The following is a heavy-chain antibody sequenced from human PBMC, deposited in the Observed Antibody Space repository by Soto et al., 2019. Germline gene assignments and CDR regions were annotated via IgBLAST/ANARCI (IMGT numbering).Heavy chain of an antibody. V-gene: IGHV4-59*08. CDR2: IYYSGST. D-gene: IGHD2-8*01. Sequence: SETLSLTCTVSGGSISSYYWSWIRQPPGKGLEWIGYIYYSGSTNYNPSLKSRVTISVDTSKNQFSLKLSSVTAADTAVYYCAKHIYSLGYCTNGVCYGPLWAFDIWGQGTMVTVSS. CDR3: AKHIYSLGYCTNGVCYGPLWAFDI. J-gene: IGHJ3*02. CDR1: GGSISSYY.